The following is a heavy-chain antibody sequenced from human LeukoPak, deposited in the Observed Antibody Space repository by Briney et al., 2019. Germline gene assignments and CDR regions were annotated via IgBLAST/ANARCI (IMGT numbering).Heavy chain of an antibody. CDR2: INHSGST. J-gene: IGHJ4*02. CDR1: GGSFSGYY. D-gene: IGHD2-8*01. CDR3: ARGRGYCTNGVCSDFDY. Sequence: SPSETLSLTCAVYGGSFSGYYWSWIRQPPGKGLEWIGEINHSGSTNYNPSLKSRVTISVDTSKNQFSLKLSSVTAADTAVYYCARGRGYCTNGVCSDFDYWGQGTLVTVSS. V-gene: IGHV4-34*01.